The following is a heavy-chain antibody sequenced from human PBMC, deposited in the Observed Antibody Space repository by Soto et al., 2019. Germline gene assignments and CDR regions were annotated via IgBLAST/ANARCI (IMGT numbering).Heavy chain of an antibody. Sequence: QVQLVESWGGVVQPGRSLRLSCAASGFTFSSYGMHWVRQAPGKGLEWVAVISYDGSNKYYADSVKGRFTISRDKSKNTLYLQMNSLRAEDTAVYYCAKDISGCPGDYWGQGTLVTVSS. CDR1: GFTFSSYG. V-gene: IGHV3-30*18. D-gene: IGHD6-19*01. CDR2: ISYDGSNK. J-gene: IGHJ4*02. CDR3: AKDISGCPGDY.